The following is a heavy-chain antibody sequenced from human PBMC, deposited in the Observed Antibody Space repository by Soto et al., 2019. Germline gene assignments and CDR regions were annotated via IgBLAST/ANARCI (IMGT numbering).Heavy chain of an antibody. CDR2: IIPIFGTA. CDR3: ARDKADIVATIYYYYGMDV. Sequence: QVQLVQSGAEVQKPGSSVKVSCKASGGTFSSYAISWVRQAPGQGLEWMGGIIPIFGTANYAQKFQGRVTITADESTSTAYMELSSLRSEDTAVYYCARDKADIVATIYYYYGMDVWGQGTTVTVSS. CDR1: GGTFSSYA. J-gene: IGHJ6*02. V-gene: IGHV1-69*01. D-gene: IGHD5-12*01.